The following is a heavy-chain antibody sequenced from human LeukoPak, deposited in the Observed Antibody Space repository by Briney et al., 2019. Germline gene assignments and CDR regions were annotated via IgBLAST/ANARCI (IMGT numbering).Heavy chain of an antibody. Sequence: ASVKVSCKASGYTFTSYHMHWVRQAPGQGLEWMGIINPSGGTTNYAQKFRGRVTMTRDMSTSTVYMELSSLRAEDTAVYYCAKAWGITMVRGVMGYWGQGTLVTVSS. J-gene: IGHJ4*02. V-gene: IGHV1-46*01. CDR2: INPSGGTT. CDR3: AKAWGITMVRGVMGY. CDR1: GYTFTSYH. D-gene: IGHD3-10*01.